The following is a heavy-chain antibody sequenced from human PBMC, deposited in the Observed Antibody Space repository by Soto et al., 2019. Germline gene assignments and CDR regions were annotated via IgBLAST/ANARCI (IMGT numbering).Heavy chain of an antibody. CDR3: ASRDPGTSVDY. D-gene: IGHD1-7*01. J-gene: IGHJ4*02. V-gene: IGHV4-4*02. CDR1: GGSFASNNW. CDR2: IYRTGST. Sequence: SETLSLTCAVSGGSFASNNWWTWVRQPPGQGLEWIGEIYRTGSTNYNPSLKSRVTISLDKSENQFSLKVTSLTAADTAVYYCASRDPGTSVDYWGQGTLVTVSS.